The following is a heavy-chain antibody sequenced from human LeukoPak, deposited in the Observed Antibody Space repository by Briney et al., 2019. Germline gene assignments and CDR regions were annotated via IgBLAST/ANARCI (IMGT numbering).Heavy chain of an antibody. J-gene: IGHJ4*02. CDR1: GFSIRNYW. CDR2: TDESGSRR. CDR3: AREIPGGAVTLDY. D-gene: IGHD1-26*01. V-gene: IGHV3-7*03. Sequence: DPGGSLRLSCAASGFSIRNYWMSWVRQAPGKGLEWVAHTDESGSRRYYVDSVKGRFIISRDNAKNSLYLQMDSLRGEDSAVYYCAREIPGGAVTLDYWGQGTLVTVSS.